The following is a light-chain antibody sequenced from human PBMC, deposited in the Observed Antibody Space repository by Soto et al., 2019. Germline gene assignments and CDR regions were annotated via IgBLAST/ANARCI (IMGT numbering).Light chain of an antibody. J-gene: IGKJ1*01. Sequence: EIVMTQSPATLSASPGEGATLSCRASQSVRSNLAWYQQKPGQAPRLLIYGASTRAAGIPARFSGSGSGTDFTLTISSLEPEDLAVYYCQQRSNWPRTFGQGTKVDIK. CDR3: QQRSNWPRT. CDR2: GAS. CDR1: QSVRSN. V-gene: IGKV3D-15*01.